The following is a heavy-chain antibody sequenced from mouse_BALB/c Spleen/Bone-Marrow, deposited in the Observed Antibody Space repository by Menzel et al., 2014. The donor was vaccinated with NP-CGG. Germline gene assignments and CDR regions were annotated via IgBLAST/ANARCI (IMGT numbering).Heavy chain of an antibody. Sequence: SXAELAKPGASVKMSCKASGYTFTNYWMHWVKQRPGQGLEWIGYINPSTGYTEYNQKFKDKATLTADKSSSTAYMQLSSLTSEDSAVYYCARIYYYGRDYWGQGTTLTVSS. CDR3: ARIYYYGRDY. D-gene: IGHD1-1*01. CDR1: GYTFTNYW. CDR2: INPSTGYT. J-gene: IGHJ2*01. V-gene: IGHV1-7*01.